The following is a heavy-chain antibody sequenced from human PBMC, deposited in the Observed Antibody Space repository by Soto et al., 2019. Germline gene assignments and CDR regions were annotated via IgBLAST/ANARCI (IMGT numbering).Heavy chain of an antibody. CDR1: GFSLSTSGVG. V-gene: IGHV2-5*02. CDR2: IYWDDDK. D-gene: IGHD6-13*01. CDR3: AHRMIAAAGRYFDY. J-gene: IGHJ4*02. Sequence: QITLKESGPTLVKPTQTLTLTCTFSGFSLSTSGVGVGWIRQPPGKALEWLALIYWDDDKRYSPSLKSRLTITQDTSKNQVVLTMTNMDPVDTATYYCAHRMIAAAGRYFDYWGQGTLVTVSS.